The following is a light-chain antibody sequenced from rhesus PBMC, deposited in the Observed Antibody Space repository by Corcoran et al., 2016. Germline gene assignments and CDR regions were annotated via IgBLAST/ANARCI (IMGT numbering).Light chain of an antibody. CDR2: GAY. J-gene: IGKJ1*01. V-gene: IGKV3-40*03. Sequence: EIVMTQSPATLSLSPGETATLSCRASETIGTYLAWYHQKPGQAPKLLVPGAYFRATGIPDRFIGSGSKTEFTLTISSLEPEDVGIYHCQQYNDLLWTFGQGTKVEIK. CDR1: ETIGTY. CDR3: QQYNDLLWT.